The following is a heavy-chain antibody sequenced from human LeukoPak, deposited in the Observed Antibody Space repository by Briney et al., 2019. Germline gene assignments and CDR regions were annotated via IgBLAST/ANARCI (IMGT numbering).Heavy chain of an antibody. CDR1: GFTFEDYG. CDR3: ARANYSPYYFDY. J-gene: IGHJ4*02. Sequence: GGSLRLSCVASGFTFEDYGMSWVRQPAGKGLEWVSSINWHGGSTHYAESVKGRFTISRDNAKNSLFLQMNSLRAEDTALYYFARANYSPYYFDYWGQGTLVTVSS. D-gene: IGHD4-11*01. CDR2: INWHGGST. V-gene: IGHV3-20*04.